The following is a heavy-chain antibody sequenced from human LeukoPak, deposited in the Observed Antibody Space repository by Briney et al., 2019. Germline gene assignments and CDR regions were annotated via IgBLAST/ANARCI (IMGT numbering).Heavy chain of an antibody. Sequence: SETLSLTCTVSGGSIITYYWSWIRQPAGKGLEWIGRIYSSGRTNYHPPLESRVTMSVDTSKNQFSLNLTSVTAADTAVYYCARAYGDLYFVYWGQGILVTVSS. CDR2: IYSSGRT. D-gene: IGHD4-17*01. CDR1: GGSIITYY. CDR3: ARAYGDLYFVY. V-gene: IGHV4-4*07. J-gene: IGHJ4*02.